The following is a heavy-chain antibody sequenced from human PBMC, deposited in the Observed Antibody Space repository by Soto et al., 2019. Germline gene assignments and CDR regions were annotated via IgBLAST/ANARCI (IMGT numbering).Heavy chain of an antibody. D-gene: IGHD3-10*02. V-gene: IGHV1-46*01. Sequence: QAQLVQSGAEVKKPGASANISCKASGYTFTRYNIHWVRQAPGQGLEWMGIIDTRGGSADYTQRFQGRVTMTRDTSTGTVYMELSSLGSEDTDVYYCARDLPRDLVRGSFDIWGQGTLVTVSS. CDR3: ARDLPRDLVRGSFDI. CDR2: IDTRGGSA. J-gene: IGHJ3*02. CDR1: GYTFTRYN.